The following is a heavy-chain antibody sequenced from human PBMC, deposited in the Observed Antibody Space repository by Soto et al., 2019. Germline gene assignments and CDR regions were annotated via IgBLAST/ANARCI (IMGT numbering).Heavy chain of an antibody. CDR1: GYSFTSYC. D-gene: IGHD3-3*01. V-gene: IGHV1-18*04. CDR3: ARGTTMFGFYYGMDV. Sequence: GASVKVSFKASGYSFTSYCISWVRQAPGQGLEWMGWISAYNGNTNYAQKLQGRVTMTTDTSTSTAYMELRSLRSDDTAVYYCARGTTMFGFYYGMDVWGQGTTVTVSS. J-gene: IGHJ6*02. CDR2: ISAYNGNT.